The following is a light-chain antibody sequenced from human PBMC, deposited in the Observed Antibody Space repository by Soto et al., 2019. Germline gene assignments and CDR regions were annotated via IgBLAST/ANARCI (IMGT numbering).Light chain of an antibody. CDR2: GAS. V-gene: IGKV3-15*01. CDR3: QQYKNWPWT. CDR1: QSVSSN. Sequence: ERVMTQSPGTLSVSPGERATLSCRASQSVSSNLAWYQQKPGQAPRLLIYGASTRATGIPARFSGSESGTDFTLTISSLKSEDFAVYYCQQYKNWPWTFGQGTKVEIK. J-gene: IGKJ1*01.